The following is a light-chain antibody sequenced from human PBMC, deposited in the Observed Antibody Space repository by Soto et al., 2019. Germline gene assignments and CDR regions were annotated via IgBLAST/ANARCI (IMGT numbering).Light chain of an antibody. CDR1: QSIMTW. CDR2: KAS. Sequence: DIQLTQSPSTLSASVGDRVTITCRASQSIMTWLAWYQQKPGKAPKLLIYKASDLDVGVPSRFSGSGSATEFTLNISSLQPDDVATYYCQQYNAYSPWTFGQGTKVEIK. J-gene: IGKJ1*01. V-gene: IGKV1-5*03. CDR3: QQYNAYSPWT.